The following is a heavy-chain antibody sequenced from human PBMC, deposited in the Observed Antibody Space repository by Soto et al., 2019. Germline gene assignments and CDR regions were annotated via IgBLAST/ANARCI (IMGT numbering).Heavy chain of an antibody. Sequence: EVQLVESGGGLVQPGGSLRLSCAATGFNFGSYAMGWVRQAPGKGLEWVSGVSGSGGSPDYADSVKGRLTISTDKSKNTLYLGLNNLGSEDTSVSFCVEGKESGYRGAFYSWCQGTMVTVSS. D-gene: IGHD5-18*01. CDR3: VEGKESGYRGAFYS. J-gene: IGHJ4*02. CDR1: GFNFGSYA. CDR2: VSGSGGSP. V-gene: IGHV3-23*04.